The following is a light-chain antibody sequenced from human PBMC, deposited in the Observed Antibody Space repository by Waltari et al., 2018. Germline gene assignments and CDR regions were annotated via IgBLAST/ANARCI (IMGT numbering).Light chain of an antibody. CDR2: LGS. V-gene: IGKV2-28*01. CDR3: MQALQSPRT. J-gene: IGKJ1*01. Sequence: DIVMTQSPLSLPVTPGEPASISCSSSQSLLHRNGYNYLDWYLQKPGQSPQLLIYLGSNRASGVPDRFSGSGAGTDLTLKISRVEAEDVGVYYCMQALQSPRTFGQGTKVEIK. CDR1: QSLLHRNGYNY.